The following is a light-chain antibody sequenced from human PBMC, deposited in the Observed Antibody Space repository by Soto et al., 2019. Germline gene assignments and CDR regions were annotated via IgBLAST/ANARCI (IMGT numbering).Light chain of an antibody. J-gene: IGLJ3*02. Sequence: QSVLTQPASVSGSPGQSITIACTGTSSDVGGYNHVSWYQVHPGKAPRLVIYDVSIRPAAVSDRFSGSTSGNTASLTISGLQAEDEADYYCSSYTATRTVVFGGGTKLTVL. CDR3: SSYTATRTVV. V-gene: IGLV2-14*03. CDR1: SSDVGGYNH. CDR2: DVS.